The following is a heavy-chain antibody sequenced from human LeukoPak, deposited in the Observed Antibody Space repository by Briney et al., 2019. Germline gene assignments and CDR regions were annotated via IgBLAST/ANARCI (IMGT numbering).Heavy chain of an antibody. Sequence: ESGPTLVNPTQALTLTCTFSGFSLSTSGMRVSWIRQPPGKALEWLARIDWDDDKFYSTSLKTRLTISKDTSKNQVVLTMTNMDRVDTATYYCARDDILTGVDYWGQGTLVTVSS. CDR3: ARDDILTGVDY. D-gene: IGHD3-9*01. V-gene: IGHV2-70*04. J-gene: IGHJ4*02. CDR1: GFSLSTSGMR. CDR2: IDWDDDK.